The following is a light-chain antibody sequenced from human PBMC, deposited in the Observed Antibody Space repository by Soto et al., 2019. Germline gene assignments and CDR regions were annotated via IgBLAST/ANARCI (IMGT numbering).Light chain of an antibody. CDR3: SSYTTSNTRQIV. CDR1: SSDVGGYNY. V-gene: IGLV2-14*01. Sequence: QSVLTQPASVSGSPGQSITISCNGNSSDVGGYNYVSWYQQHPGKAPKFMIYDVSNRPSGVSNRFSGSKSGNTASLTISGLQAEDEADYYCSSYTTSNTRQIVFGTGTKVTV. J-gene: IGLJ1*01. CDR2: DVS.